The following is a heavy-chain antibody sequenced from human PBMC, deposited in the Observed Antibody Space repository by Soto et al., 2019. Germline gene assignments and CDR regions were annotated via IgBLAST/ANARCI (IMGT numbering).Heavy chain of an antibody. CDR3: ALLQRLRDYFDY. CDR1: GFTFSSYG. Sequence: GSLRLSCAASGFTFSSYGMHWVRQAPGKGLEWVAVISYDGSNKYYADSVKGRFTISRDNSKNTLYLQMNSLRAEDTAVYYCALLQRLRDYFDYWGQGTLVTVSS. CDR2: ISYDGSNK. V-gene: IGHV3-30*03. D-gene: IGHD6-25*01. J-gene: IGHJ4*02.